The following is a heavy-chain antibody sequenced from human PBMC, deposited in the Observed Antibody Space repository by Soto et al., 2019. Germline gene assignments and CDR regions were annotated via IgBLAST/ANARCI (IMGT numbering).Heavy chain of an antibody. CDR2: INPSGGST. J-gene: IGHJ4*02. CDR3: ARAPGYGDYAGAYDY. V-gene: IGHV1-46*01. CDR1: GYTFTSYY. D-gene: IGHD4-17*01. Sequence: ASVKVSCKASGYTFTSYYIHWVRQARGQGLEWMGIINPSGGSTSYAQKFQGRVTMTRDTSTSTVYMELSSLRSEDTAVYYCARAPGYGDYAGAYDYWGQGTLVTVSS.